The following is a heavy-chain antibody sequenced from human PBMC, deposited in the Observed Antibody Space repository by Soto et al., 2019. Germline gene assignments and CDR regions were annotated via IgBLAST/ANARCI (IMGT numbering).Heavy chain of an antibody. V-gene: IGHV1-2*04. J-gene: IGHJ6*02. CDR1: GYTFTNHY. Sequence: QVQLVQSGAEVKKPGASVKVSCKASGYTFTNHYMHWVRQAPGQGLEWMGWINPNTGGTNYAQKFQGCVTMTRDTSITTAYMEVSRLKSDDTAVYYCARAYRRGHFYGMDVWGQGTTVTVSS. CDR3: ARAYRRGHFYGMDV. CDR2: INPNTGGT. D-gene: IGHD3-16*01.